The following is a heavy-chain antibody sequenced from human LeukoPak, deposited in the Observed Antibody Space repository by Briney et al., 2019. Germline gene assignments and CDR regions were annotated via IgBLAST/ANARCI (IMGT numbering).Heavy chain of an antibody. Sequence: PSETLSLTCTVSGGSISSYYWSWIRQPPGRGLEWIGYIYYSGSTNYNPSLKSRVTISVDTSKNQFSLKLGSVTAADTAVYYCAKVDRVYSSSWSNSLFDYWGQGTLVTVSS. CDR3: AKVDRVYSSSWSNSLFDY. CDR1: GGSISSYY. CDR2: IYYSGST. V-gene: IGHV4-59*01. J-gene: IGHJ4*02. D-gene: IGHD6-13*01.